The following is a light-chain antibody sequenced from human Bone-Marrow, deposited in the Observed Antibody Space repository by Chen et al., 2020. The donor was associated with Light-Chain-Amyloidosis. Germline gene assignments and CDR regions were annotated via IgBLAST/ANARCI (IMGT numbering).Light chain of an antibody. Sequence: SYVLTQPSSVSVAPGQTATIACGGNNIGSTSVHWYQQTPGQAPLLVVYDDSDRPSGSPERLSGSNSGNTATLPISRVEAGDEADNYCQVWDRSSDRPVFGGGTKLTVL. V-gene: IGLV3-21*02. CDR3: QVWDRSSDRPV. J-gene: IGLJ3*02. CDR2: DDS. CDR1: NIGSTS.